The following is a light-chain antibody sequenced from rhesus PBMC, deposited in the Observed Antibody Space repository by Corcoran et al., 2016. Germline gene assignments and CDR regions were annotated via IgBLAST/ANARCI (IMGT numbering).Light chain of an antibody. CDR1: QNIYSN. CDR3: QHYYDNPWT. V-gene: IGKV1S12*01. J-gene: IGKJ1*01. Sequence: DIQMTQSPSALSASVGDRVTISCRASQNIYSNLAWYQQKPGKAPKLLIYAASSLQTGIPSRFSGSGSRTDFTLTISSLQPEDSAAYYCQHYYDNPWTFGQGTKVEIK. CDR2: AAS.